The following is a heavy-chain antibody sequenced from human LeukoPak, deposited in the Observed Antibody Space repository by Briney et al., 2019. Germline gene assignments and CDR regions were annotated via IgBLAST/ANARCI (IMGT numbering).Heavy chain of an antibody. CDR3: ARCWTADDYRNWFDP. CDR2: RSAYNGNT. D-gene: IGHD3/OR15-3a*01. Sequence: ASVKVSCKASGYTFTSYGISWVRQAPGQGLEWMGWRSAYNGNTNYAQKLQGRVTMTTDTSTSTAYMEPRSLRSDDTAVYYCARCWTADDYRNWFDPWGQGTLATVSS. J-gene: IGHJ5*02. CDR1: GYTFTSYG. V-gene: IGHV1-18*01.